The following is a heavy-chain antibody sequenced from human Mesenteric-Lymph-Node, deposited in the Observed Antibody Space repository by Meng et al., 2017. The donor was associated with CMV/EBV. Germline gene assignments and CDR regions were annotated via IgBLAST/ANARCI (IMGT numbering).Heavy chain of an antibody. J-gene: IGHJ3*02. CDR1: GFTFSDYS. CDR2: ISYDGSNK. Sequence: GESLKISCAASGFTFSDYSMNWVRQAPGKGLEWVAVISYDGSNKYYADSVKGRFTISRDNSKNTLYLQMNSLRAEDTAVYYCARVAWFGDNAFDIWGQGTMVTVSS. D-gene: IGHD3-10*01. CDR3: ARVAWFGDNAFDI. V-gene: IGHV3-30*03.